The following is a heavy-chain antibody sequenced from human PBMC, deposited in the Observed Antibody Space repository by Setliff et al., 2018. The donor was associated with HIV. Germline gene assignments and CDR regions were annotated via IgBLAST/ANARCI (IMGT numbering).Heavy chain of an antibody. V-gene: IGHV3-48*03. Sequence: PGGSLRLSCVASGFSINNYDMNWVRQAPGRGLEWISHISSSGNTIYYADSVRGRFTISRDNAKNSLYLQMNSLRAEDTAVYYCARESYNYGYNDWGQGTLVTVSS. CDR1: GFSINNYD. D-gene: IGHD5-18*01. CDR2: ISSSGNTI. CDR3: ARESYNYGYND. J-gene: IGHJ4*02.